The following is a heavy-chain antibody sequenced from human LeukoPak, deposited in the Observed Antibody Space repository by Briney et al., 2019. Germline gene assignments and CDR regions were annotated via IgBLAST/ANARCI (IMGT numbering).Heavy chain of an antibody. CDR3: ARGYSYDNWFDP. J-gene: IGHJ5*02. CDR2: IYYSGST. Sequence: PSETLSLTCTVSGGSISSYYWSWIRQPPGKGLEWIGYIYYSGSTNYNPSLKSRVTMSVDTSKNQFSLKLSSVTAADTAVYYCARGYSYDNWFDPWGQGTLVTVSS. CDR1: GGSISSYY. D-gene: IGHD5-18*01. V-gene: IGHV4-59*12.